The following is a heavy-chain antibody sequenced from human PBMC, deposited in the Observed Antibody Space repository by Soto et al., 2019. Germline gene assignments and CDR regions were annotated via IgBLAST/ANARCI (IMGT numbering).Heavy chain of an antibody. J-gene: IGHJ6*02. CDR2: ISYSGST. CDR3: ERLAGYCSTNGCHGDYAMDV. V-gene: IGHV4-39*01. CDR1: GGSSRSDSYY. D-gene: IGHD2-2*01. Sequence: TSETLSLTCPFSGGSSRSDSYYWGWIRQSPEKGLEWIASISYSGSTYYNPTLKSRLIISVDTSKSQFSLKLSSVTAADTAVYYCERLAGYCSTNGCHGDYAMDVWGQGTTVTVSS.